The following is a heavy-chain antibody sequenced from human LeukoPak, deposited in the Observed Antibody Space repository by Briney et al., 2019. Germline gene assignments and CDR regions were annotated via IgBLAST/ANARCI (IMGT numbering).Heavy chain of an antibody. CDR1: GYTLTGYD. D-gene: IGHD6-6*01. V-gene: IGHV1-2*02. Sequence: ASVKVSCKAPGYTLTGYDMYWVQQAPGQGLEWMGWINPNSGGTNYAQKFQGRVTMTRDTSISTAYMELSRLRSDDTAVYYCATFEYTSSSLNYWGQGTLVTVSS. CDR3: ATFEYTSSSLNY. J-gene: IGHJ4*02. CDR2: INPNSGGT.